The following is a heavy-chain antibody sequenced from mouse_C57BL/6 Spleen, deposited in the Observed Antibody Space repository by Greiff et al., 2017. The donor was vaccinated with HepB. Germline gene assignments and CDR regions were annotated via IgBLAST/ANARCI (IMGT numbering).Heavy chain of an antibody. V-gene: IGHV5-6*01. Sequence: EVQLQESGGDLVKPGGSLKLSCAASGFTFSSYGMSWVRQTPDKRLEWVATISSGGSYTYYPDSVKGRFTISRDNAKNTLYLQMSSLKSEDTAMYYCASLYYGSSPYAMDYWGQGTSVTVSS. D-gene: IGHD1-1*01. CDR2: ISSGGSYT. CDR3: ASLYYGSSPYAMDY. J-gene: IGHJ4*01. CDR1: GFTFSSYG.